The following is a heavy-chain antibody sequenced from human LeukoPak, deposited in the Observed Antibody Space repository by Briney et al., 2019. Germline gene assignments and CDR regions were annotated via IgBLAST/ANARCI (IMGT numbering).Heavy chain of an antibody. Sequence: PGGSLRLSCAASGFTFDDYAMHWVRQAPGKGLEWVPGISWNSGSIGYADSVKGRFTISRDNAKNSLYLQMNRLRAEDTALYYCAKRLPFDRLDYWGQGTLVTVSS. CDR3: AKRLPFDRLDY. J-gene: IGHJ4*02. CDR2: ISWNSGSI. CDR1: GFTFDDYA. V-gene: IGHV3-9*01. D-gene: IGHD3-9*01.